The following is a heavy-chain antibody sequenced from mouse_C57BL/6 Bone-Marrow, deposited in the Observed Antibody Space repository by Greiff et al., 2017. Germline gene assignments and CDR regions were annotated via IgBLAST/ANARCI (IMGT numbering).Heavy chain of an antibody. CDR1: GYTFTSYG. Sequence: EVQLQQSGAELVRPGSSVKMSCKTSGYTFTSYGINWVKQRPGQGLEWIGYIYIGNGYTEYNEKFKGKSTLTVDKSSSTAYMQLSSLTSEDSAVYYCAREDDGYYSAWFAYWGQGTLVTVSA. V-gene: IGHV1-58*01. D-gene: IGHD2-3*01. J-gene: IGHJ3*01. CDR3: AREDDGYYSAWFAY. CDR2: IYIGNGYT.